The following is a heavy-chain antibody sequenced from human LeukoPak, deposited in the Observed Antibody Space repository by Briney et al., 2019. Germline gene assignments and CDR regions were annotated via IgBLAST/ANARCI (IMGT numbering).Heavy chain of an antibody. Sequence: SETLSLTCDVSGDSIRSYWWGWVRQPARKGLEWIGRIYATGSTKFNPSLKSRLTVSMDTSTNQFSLKLTSVTAADTAVYFCARQGDTASYYFLDSWSQGTLVTVSS. V-gene: IGHV4-4*07. CDR1: GDSIRSYW. CDR2: IYATGST. D-gene: IGHD1-26*01. J-gene: IGHJ4*02. CDR3: ARQGDTASYYFLDS.